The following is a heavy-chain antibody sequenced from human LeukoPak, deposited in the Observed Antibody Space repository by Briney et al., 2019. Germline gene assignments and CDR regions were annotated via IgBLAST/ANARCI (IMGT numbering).Heavy chain of an antibody. D-gene: IGHD6-6*01. CDR3: ARESSSPTRIDY. CDR1: GYTFTSYY. J-gene: IGHJ4*02. CDR2: INPSGGST. V-gene: IGHV1-46*01. Sequence: ASVKVSCKASGYTFTSYYMHWVRQAPGQGLEWMGIINPSGGSTGYAQKFQGRVTMTRDMSTSTVYMELSSLRSEDTAVYYCARESSSPTRIDYWGQGTLVTVSS.